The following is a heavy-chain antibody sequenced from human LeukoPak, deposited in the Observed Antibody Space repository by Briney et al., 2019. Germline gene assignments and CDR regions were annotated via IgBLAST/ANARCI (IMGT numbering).Heavy chain of an antibody. CDR2: ISWNSGSI. CDR1: GFTFDDYV. J-gene: IGHJ4*02. Sequence: GGSLRLSCAASGFTFDDYVMHWVRQAPGKGLEWVSGISWNSGSIGYADSVKGRFTISRDNAKNSLYLQMNSLRAEDTALYYCAKDKFSREYSCSPPDYWGQGTLVTVSS. D-gene: IGHD6-13*01. CDR3: AKDKFSREYSCSPPDY. V-gene: IGHV3-9*01.